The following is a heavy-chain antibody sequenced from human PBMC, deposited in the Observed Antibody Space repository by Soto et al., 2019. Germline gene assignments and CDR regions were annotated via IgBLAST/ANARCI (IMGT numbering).Heavy chain of an antibody. CDR2: TYHRGST. V-gene: IGHV4-59*01. CDR1: GVSISSYF. Sequence: SETLSLTCSVSGVSISSYFWSWIQQAPGRGLEWIGYTYHRGSTNYSPSLKSRVAISLDTSENQFSLKVNSVTAADTAVYYCARIGGYHGPLDYWGQGTPVTVSS. CDR3: ARIGGYHGPLDY. J-gene: IGHJ4*02. D-gene: IGHD6-25*01.